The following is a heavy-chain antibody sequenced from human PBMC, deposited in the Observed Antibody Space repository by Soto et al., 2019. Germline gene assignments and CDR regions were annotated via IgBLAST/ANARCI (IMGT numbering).Heavy chain of an antibody. V-gene: IGHV3-66*01. CDR1: GFTVSSNY. CDR2: IYSGGSR. J-gene: IGHJ4*02. Sequence: EGSLRLSCAASGFTVSSNYMSWVRQAPGKGLGWVSVIYSGGSRYYADSVKGRFTISRDNSKTTLYLQMNRLRAEDTAGYYCASRRASFGYWGQRNLVTVSS. D-gene: IGHD5-12*01. CDR3: ASRRASFGY.